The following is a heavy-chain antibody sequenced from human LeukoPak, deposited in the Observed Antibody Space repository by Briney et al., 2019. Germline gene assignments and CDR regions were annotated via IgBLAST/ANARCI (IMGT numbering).Heavy chain of an antibody. CDR2: IWYDGSNK. J-gene: IGHJ5*02. CDR1: GFTFSSYG. Sequence: GGSLRLSCAASGFTFSSYGMHWVRQAPGKGLEWVAVIWYDGSNKYYADSVKGLFTISRDNSKNTLYLQMNSLRAEDTAVYYCAKDRQPGTIPVGWSTPGGQGTLATASS. V-gene: IGHV3-33*06. D-gene: IGHD1-7*01. CDR3: AKDRQPGTIPVGWSTP.